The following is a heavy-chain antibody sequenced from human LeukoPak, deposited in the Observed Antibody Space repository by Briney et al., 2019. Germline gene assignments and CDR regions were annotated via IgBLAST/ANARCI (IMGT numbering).Heavy chain of an antibody. CDR1: GYTFTGYY. V-gene: IGHV1-2*02. J-gene: IGHJ6*03. CDR3: ARTEESGYSYRYFGYYYYMDV. Sequence: WASVKVSCKASGYTFTGYYMHWVRQAPGQGLEWMGWINPNSGGTNYAQKFQGRVTMTRDTSISTAYMELSRLRSDDTAVYYCARTEESGYSYRYFGYYYYMDVWGKGTTVTVSS. D-gene: IGHD5-18*01. CDR2: INPNSGGT.